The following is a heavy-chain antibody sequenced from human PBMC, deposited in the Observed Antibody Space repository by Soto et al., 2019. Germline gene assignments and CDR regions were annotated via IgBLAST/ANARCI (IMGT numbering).Heavy chain of an antibody. CDR3: ARDYGGSYYYFDY. J-gene: IGHJ4*02. CDR1: GGSISSGDYY. D-gene: IGHD4-17*01. V-gene: IGHV4-30-4*01. CDR2: IYYSGST. Sequence: PSETLSLTCTVSGGSISSGDYYWSWIRQPPGKGLEWIGYIYYSGSTYYNPSLKSRVTISVDTSKNQFSLKLSSVTAADTAVYYCARDYGGSYYYFDYWGQGTLVTVSS.